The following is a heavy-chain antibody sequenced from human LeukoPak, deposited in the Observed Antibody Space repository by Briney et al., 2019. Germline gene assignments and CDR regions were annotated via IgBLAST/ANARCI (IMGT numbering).Heavy chain of an antibody. CDR2: IYYSGST. CDR1: GGSISSGGYY. J-gene: IGHJ6*03. D-gene: IGHD3-3*01. CDR3: ARDTRGLRFFGGYYYYYMDV. Sequence: SETLSLTCTVSGGSISSGGYYWSWIRQHPGKGLEWIGYIYYSGSTYYNPSLKSRVTISVDTSKNQFSLKLSSVTAADTAVYYCARDTRGLRFFGGYYYYYMDVWGKGTTITVSS. V-gene: IGHV4-31*03.